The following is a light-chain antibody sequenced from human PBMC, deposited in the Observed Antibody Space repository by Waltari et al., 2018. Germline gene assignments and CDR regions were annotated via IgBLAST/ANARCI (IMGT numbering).Light chain of an antibody. Sequence: QSALTQPASVSGSPGQSITISCTGTSSDVGAYDYASWYQQHPRKVPKLMIYDVTYRPSGISNRFSGSKSGITAFLTISGLQAEDEADYYCSSHTSSRTRVFGGGTELTVL. CDR3: SSHTSSRTRV. CDR2: DVT. CDR1: SSDVGAYDY. J-gene: IGLJ3*02. V-gene: IGLV2-14*03.